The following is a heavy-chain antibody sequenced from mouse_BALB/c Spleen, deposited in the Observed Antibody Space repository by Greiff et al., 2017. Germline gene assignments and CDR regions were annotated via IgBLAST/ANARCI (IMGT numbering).Heavy chain of an antibody. V-gene: IGHV14-4*02. D-gene: IGHD2-1*01. CDR3: NAKGGNYGGYAMDY. CDR2: IDPENGDT. J-gene: IGHJ4*01. CDR1: GFNIKDYY. Sequence: VQLQQSGAELVRSGASVKLSCTASGFNIKDYYMHWVKQRPEQGLEWIGWIDPENGDTEYAPKFPGKATMTADTSSNTAYLQLSSLTSEDTAVYYCNAKGGNYGGYAMDYWGQGTSVTVSS.